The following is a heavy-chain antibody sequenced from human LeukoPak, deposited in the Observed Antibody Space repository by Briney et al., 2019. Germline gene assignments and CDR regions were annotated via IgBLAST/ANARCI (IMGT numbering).Heavy chain of an antibody. CDR3: ARGWLAETTVVTPYNY. CDR2: ITSIFRTP. Sequence: GASVKVSCKASGGTFISTTINWVRQAPGQGLEWMGGITSIFRTPNYARKFQGRVTITAVESMSTAYMELSSLRSEDTAVYYCARGWLAETTVVTPYNYWGQGTLVTVSS. D-gene: IGHD2-21*02. J-gene: IGHJ4*02. CDR1: GGTFISTT. V-gene: IGHV1-69*13.